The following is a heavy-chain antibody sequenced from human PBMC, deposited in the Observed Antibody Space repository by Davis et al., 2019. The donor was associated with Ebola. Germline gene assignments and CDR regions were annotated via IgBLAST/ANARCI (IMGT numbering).Heavy chain of an antibody. D-gene: IGHD3-3*01. CDR2: INPRGDST. V-gene: IGHV1-46*01. Sequence: AASVKVSCKASGDIFTTYNIHWVRQAPGQGLEWMAVINPRGDSTSYAQKFQGRVTITRNTSISTAYMELSSLRSEDTAVYYCARGRFLEWLFAGGYWGQGTLVTVSS. CDR3: ARGRFLEWLFAGGY. CDR1: GDIFTTYN. J-gene: IGHJ4*02.